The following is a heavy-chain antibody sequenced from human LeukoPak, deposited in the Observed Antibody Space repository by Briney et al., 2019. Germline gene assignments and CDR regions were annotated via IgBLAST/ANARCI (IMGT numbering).Heavy chain of an antibody. CDR2: IYYSGST. CDR1: GGSISSGGYY. V-gene: IGHV4-31*03. CDR3: ARGNRRRGPTTPTGNFDY. J-gene: IGHJ4*02. Sequence: NPSETLSLTCTVSGGSISSGGYYWSWIRQHPGKGLEWIGYIYYSGSTYYNPSLKSRVTISVDTSKNQFSLKLSSVTAADTAVYYCARGNRRRGPTTPTGNFDYWGQGTLVTVSS. D-gene: IGHD1-14*01.